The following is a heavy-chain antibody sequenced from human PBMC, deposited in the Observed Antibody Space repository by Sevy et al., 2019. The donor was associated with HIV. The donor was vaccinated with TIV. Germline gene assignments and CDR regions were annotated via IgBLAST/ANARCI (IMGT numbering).Heavy chain of an antibody. Sequence: GGSLRLSCAASGFTFSYFSMHWVRQAPGKGLEWVATISYDGSNEHYADSVRGRFPISRDNSKNALYLQMDNLRADDTAVYYCALERLSSDIAEYFQNWGQGTLVTVSS. D-gene: IGHD1-1*01. CDR2: ISYDGSNE. J-gene: IGHJ1*01. CDR1: GFTFSYFS. V-gene: IGHV3-30-3*01. CDR3: ALERLSSDIAEYFQN.